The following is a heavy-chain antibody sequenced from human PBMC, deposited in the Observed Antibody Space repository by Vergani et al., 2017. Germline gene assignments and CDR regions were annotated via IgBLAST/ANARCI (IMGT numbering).Heavy chain of an antibody. CDR3: ARAPWGSYYGFDY. CDR1: GGSFSGYY. D-gene: IGHD1-26*01. Sequence: QVQLQQWGAGLLKPSETLSLTCAVYGGSFSGYYWSWIRQPPGKGLEWIGRIYTSGSTNYNPSLKSRVTISVDTSKNQFSLKLSSVTAADTAVYYCARAPWGSYYGFDYWGQGTLVTVSS. J-gene: IGHJ4*02. V-gene: IGHV4-59*10. CDR2: IYTSGST.